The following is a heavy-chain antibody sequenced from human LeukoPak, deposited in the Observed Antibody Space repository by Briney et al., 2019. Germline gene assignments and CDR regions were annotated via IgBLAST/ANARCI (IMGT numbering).Heavy chain of an antibody. D-gene: IGHD3-3*01. J-gene: IGHJ4*02. V-gene: IGHV3-20*04. CDR2: INWNGGGT. CDR3: AREGGFYRPLDY. CDR1: GFTFDDYG. Sequence: GGSLRLSCAASGFTFDDYGMSWVRQAPGKGLEWVSGINWNGGGTGYADSVKGRFTIARDNAKNSLYLVMNSLRAEDTAFYYCAREGGFYRPLDYSGQGTLVTVSS.